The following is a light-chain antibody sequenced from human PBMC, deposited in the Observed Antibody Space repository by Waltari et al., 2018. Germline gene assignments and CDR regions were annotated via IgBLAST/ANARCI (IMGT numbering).Light chain of an antibody. V-gene: IGLV2-23*01. CDR3: CSYADSSTPFV. Sequence: QSALTQPASLSGSPGQSITISCTGNSSDVGSHNLVSWYQQHPGKAPKVMIYEASKRPSGVSNRFSGSVSANTASLTISGLQVEDEADYYCCSYADSSTPFVFGTGTKVTVL. CDR2: EAS. J-gene: IGLJ1*01. CDR1: SSDVGSHNL.